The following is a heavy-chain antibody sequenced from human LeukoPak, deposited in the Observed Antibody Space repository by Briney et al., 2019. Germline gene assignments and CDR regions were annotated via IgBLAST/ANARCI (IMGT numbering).Heavy chain of an antibody. D-gene: IGHD3-3*02. J-gene: IGHJ2*01. CDR1: GFSVSLTY. CDR3: ARVGDHFHWYLDL. Sequence: PGGSLTLSCAASGFSVSLTYMNWVRQAPGKGLEWVSILYSGSDTYYADSVKGRFTISRDSSKNMLFLHMNSLRAEDTAVYYCARVGDHFHWYLDLWGRGTLVTVSS. CDR2: LYSGSDT. V-gene: IGHV3-53*01.